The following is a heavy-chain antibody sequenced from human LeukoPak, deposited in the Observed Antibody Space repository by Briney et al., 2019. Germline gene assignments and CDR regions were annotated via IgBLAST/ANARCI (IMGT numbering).Heavy chain of an antibody. Sequence: GASVKVSCKASGYTFTSYGISWVRQAPGQGLEWMGWISAYNGNTNYAQELQGRVTMTTDTSTSTAYMELRSLRSDDTAVYYCARERGYYYDSSGPTFDYWGQGTLVTVSS. D-gene: IGHD3-22*01. CDR2: ISAYNGNT. V-gene: IGHV1-18*01. CDR3: ARERGYYYDSSGPTFDY. J-gene: IGHJ4*02. CDR1: GYTFTSYG.